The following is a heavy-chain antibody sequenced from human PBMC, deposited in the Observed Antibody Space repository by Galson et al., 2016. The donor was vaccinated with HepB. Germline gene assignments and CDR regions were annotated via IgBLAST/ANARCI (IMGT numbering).Heavy chain of an antibody. CDR1: GGSISSGGYY. CDR3: ARSELGIFDY. D-gene: IGHD7-27*01. Sequence: TLSLTCTVSGGSISSGGYYWSWIRQHPGEGLEWIGYIYYSGATYNNPSLKSRVSISVDTSNNPFSLRLSSVTAADTAVYYCARSELGIFDYWGQGTLVTVSS. V-gene: IGHV4-31*03. J-gene: IGHJ4*02. CDR2: IYYSGAT.